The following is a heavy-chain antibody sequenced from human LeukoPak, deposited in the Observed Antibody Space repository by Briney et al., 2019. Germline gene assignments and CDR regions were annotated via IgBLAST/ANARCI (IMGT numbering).Heavy chain of an antibody. V-gene: IGHV1-18*01. D-gene: IGHD6-13*01. CDR3: ARDSHIAGVAYYFDY. Sequence: GASVKVSCKASGYTFSAYGISWVRQAPGQGLEWVGYISAYSGNTNYAQTLQGRVTMTTDTSTSTAYMKMRSLRSDDTAVYYCARDSHIAGVAYYFDYWGQGTLVTVSS. J-gene: IGHJ4*02. CDR1: GYTFSAYG. CDR2: ISAYSGNT.